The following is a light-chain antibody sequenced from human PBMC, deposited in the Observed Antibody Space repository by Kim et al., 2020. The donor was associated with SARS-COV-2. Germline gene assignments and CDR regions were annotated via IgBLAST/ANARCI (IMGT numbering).Light chain of an antibody. CDR3: QQYKKWPRT. Sequence: EIVMTQSPVTVSVSPGERATLSCRASQSVSSNLAWYQQKPGQAPRLLIYGASTRATDIPPRFSGSGSGTEFTLTISSLQSEDFAVYFCQQYKKWPRTFGQGTKVDIK. CDR1: QSVSSN. J-gene: IGKJ1*01. V-gene: IGKV3-15*01. CDR2: GAS.